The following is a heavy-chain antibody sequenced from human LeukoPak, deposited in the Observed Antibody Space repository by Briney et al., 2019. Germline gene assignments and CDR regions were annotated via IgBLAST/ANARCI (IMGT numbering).Heavy chain of an antibody. CDR3: ARGMGSSWFDH. J-gene: IGHJ5*02. CDR2: INPMRGGT. Sequence: ASVKVSCKPSGYSFTGYNLHWVRHAPGQGLEWMGWINPMRGGTKYAQKFQGRLTMTSDTSISTAYMDLTSLTSDDTAVYCCARGMGSSWFDHWGQGTLVTVSS. D-gene: IGHD2-2*01. V-gene: IGHV1-2*02. CDR1: GYSFTGYN.